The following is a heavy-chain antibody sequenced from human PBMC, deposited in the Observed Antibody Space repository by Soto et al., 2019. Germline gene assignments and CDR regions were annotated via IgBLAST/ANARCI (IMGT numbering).Heavy chain of an antibody. CDR3: ARAGTYYYYYGMAV. V-gene: IGHV4-34*01. Sequence: PSETLSLTCAVYGGSFSGYYWSWIRQPPGKGLEWIGEINHSGSTNYNPSLKSRVTISVDTSKNQFSLKLSSVTAADTAVYYCARAGTYYYYYGMAVWGQGTTVTVSS. J-gene: IGHJ6*02. CDR1: GGSFSGYY. CDR2: INHSGST.